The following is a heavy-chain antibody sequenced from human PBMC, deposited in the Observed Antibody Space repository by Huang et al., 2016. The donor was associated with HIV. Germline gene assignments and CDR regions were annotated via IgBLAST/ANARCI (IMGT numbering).Heavy chain of an antibody. Sequence: QIHQVQSGPEVKQPGASVKVSCKASGYKFHIYEITWVRQTPGQGLEWMGWISGDNVSTRFAQKFQDRLTMTTDVSTSTAYLELRSLRLDDTAVYYCARTKGEFDFWGQGALVTVSS. CDR3: ARTKGEFDF. D-gene: IGHD3-16*01. V-gene: IGHV1-18*04. CDR1: GYKFHIYE. CDR2: ISGDNVST. J-gene: IGHJ4*02.